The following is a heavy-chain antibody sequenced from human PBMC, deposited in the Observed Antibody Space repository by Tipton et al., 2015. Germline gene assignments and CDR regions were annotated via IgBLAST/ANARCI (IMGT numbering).Heavy chain of an antibody. V-gene: IGHV4-31*03. CDR3: ATAMGATSAYY. CDR2: IYYSGST. J-gene: IGHJ4*02. Sequence: TLSLTCTVSGGSIGSYYWHWIRQRPGKGLEWIAYIYYSGSTYSNPSLNSRVAISLDTSKNQFSLKLTSVTDADTAVYYCATAMGATSAYYWGQGTLVTVSS. CDR1: GGSIGSYY. D-gene: IGHD1-26*01.